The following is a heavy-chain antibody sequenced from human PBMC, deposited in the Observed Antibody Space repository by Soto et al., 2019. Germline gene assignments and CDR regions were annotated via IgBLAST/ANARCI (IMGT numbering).Heavy chain of an antibody. CDR2: ISAYNGNT. D-gene: IGHD3-3*01. Sequence: ASVKLSCKASGYTFTSYGISWVRQAPGQGLEWMGWISAYNGNTNYAQKLQGRVTMTTDTSTSTAYMELRSLRSDDTAVYYCARVVGSITIFGVVPSVFDYWGQGTLVTVSS. CDR1: GYTFTSYG. J-gene: IGHJ4*02. V-gene: IGHV1-18*01. CDR3: ARVVGSITIFGVVPSVFDY.